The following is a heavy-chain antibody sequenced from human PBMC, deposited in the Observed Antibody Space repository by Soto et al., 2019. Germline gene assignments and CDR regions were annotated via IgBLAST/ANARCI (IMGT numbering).Heavy chain of an antibody. J-gene: IGHJ4*02. CDR2: ISYSGST. CDR3: ARGPSGDKIDY. V-gene: IGHV4-61*08. D-gene: IGHD7-27*01. Sequence: SETLSLTCTVSGGSISSGGYYWSWIRQHPGKGLECVGYISYSGSTNYNPSLKSRVTISVDTSKNQFSLKLSSVSAADTAVYYCARGPSGDKIDYWGQGIQVTVSS. CDR1: GGSISSGGYY.